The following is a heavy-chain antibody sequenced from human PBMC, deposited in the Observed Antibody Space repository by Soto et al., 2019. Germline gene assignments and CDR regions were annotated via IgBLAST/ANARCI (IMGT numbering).Heavy chain of an antibody. CDR1: GFTFSSYA. J-gene: IGHJ5*02. V-gene: IGHV3-23*01. CDR2: ISGSGGST. D-gene: IGHD3-3*01. Sequence: GSLRLSGAASGFTFSSYAMSWVRQAPGKGLKWVSAISGSGGSTYYADSVKGRFTISRDNSKNTLYLQMNSLRAEDTAVYYCAKDLRRRDFANCFDPWGQGTLVTVSS. CDR3: AKDLRRRDFANCFDP.